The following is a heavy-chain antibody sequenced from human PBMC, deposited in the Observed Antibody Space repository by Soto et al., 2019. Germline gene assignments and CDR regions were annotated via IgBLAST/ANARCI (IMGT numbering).Heavy chain of an antibody. J-gene: IGHJ4*01. Sequence: EVQMLQTGGGLVQTGGSLRLSCSASGFTFSGYAMSWVRRGPGRGLEWVSAISSSGDTTYYADPVKGRFTISRDNSKNTLFLQMNSLRADDTAVYYCAKDLRGDDLGRDYWGHGALVTVSS. V-gene: IGHV3-23*01. D-gene: IGHD3-10*01. CDR1: GFTFSGYA. CDR2: ISSSGDTT. CDR3: AKDLRGDDLGRDY.